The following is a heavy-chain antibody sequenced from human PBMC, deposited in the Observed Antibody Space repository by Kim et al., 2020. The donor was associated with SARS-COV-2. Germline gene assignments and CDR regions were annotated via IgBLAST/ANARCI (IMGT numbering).Heavy chain of an antibody. CDR1: GGSFSGYY. Sequence: SETLSLTCAVYGGSFSGYYWSWIRQPPGKGLEWIGEINHSGSTNYNPSLKSRVTISVDTSKNQFSLKLSSVTAADTAVYYCARGLKSWGQGTLVTVSS. D-gene: IGHD3-9*01. V-gene: IGHV4-34*01. CDR2: INHSGST. CDR3: ARGLKS. J-gene: IGHJ4*02.